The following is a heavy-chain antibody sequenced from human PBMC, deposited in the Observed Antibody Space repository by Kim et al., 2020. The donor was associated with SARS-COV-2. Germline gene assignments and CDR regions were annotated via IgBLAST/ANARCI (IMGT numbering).Heavy chain of an antibody. CDR2: SNHCGTF. D-gene: IGHD2-2*02. CDR1: VGSFSGYH. J-gene: IGHJ6*02. CDR3: ARGRMGVVPAPVLGIEPHFEYFIMDV. Sequence: SETLSLTCTVYVGSFSGYHWSWSRLPPGTGLDWIGESNHCGTFNHNSSLKSRVTISIARSKNQFSLKLTPVTVADTGFYYCARGRMGVVPAPVLGIEPHFEYFIMDVWGHGTTVTVSS. V-gene: IGHV4-34*01.